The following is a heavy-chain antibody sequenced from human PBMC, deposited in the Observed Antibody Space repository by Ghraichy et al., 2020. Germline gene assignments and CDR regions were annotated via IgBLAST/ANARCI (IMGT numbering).Heavy chain of an antibody. CDR2: IYYSGST. CDR1: GGSISSYY. Sequence: SETLSLTCTVSGGSISSYYWSWIRQPPGKGLEWIGYIYYSGSTNYNPSLKSRVTISVDTSKNQFSLKLSSVTAADTAVYYCARVIRAAAGLYYYYMDVWGKGTTVTVSS. CDR3: ARVIRAAAGLYYYYMDV. V-gene: IGHV4-59*01. J-gene: IGHJ6*03. D-gene: IGHD6-13*01.